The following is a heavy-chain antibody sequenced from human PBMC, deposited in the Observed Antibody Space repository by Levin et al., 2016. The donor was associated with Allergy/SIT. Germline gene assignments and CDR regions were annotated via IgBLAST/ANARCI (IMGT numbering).Heavy chain of an antibody. V-gene: IGHV3-33*01. CDR3: ARDNLEYYGMDV. D-gene: IGHD1-1*01. Sequence: WIRQPPGKGLEWVVVIWYDGSNKYYADSVKGRFTISRDNSKNTLYLQMNSLRAEDTAVYYCARDNLEYYGMDVWGQGTTVTVSS. CDR2: IWYDGSNK. J-gene: IGHJ6*02.